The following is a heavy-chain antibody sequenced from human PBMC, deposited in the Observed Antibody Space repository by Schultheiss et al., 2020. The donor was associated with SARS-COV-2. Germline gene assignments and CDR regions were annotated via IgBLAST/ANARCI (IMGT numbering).Heavy chain of an antibody. CDR1: GGSISSYY. J-gene: IGHJ5*02. D-gene: IGHD3-10*01. Sequence: SETLSLTCTVSGGSISSYYWSWIRQPPGKGLEWIGEINHSGSTNYNPSLKSRVTISVDTSKNQFSLKLSSVTAADTAVYYCARDLVVRGVIRWFDPWGQGTLVTVSS. CDR3: ARDLVVRGVIRWFDP. V-gene: IGHV4-34*01. CDR2: INHSGST.